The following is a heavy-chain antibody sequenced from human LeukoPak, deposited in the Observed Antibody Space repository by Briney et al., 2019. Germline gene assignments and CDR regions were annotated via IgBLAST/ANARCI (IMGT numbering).Heavy chain of an antibody. V-gene: IGHV4-59*01. Sequence: SETLSLTCTVSGGSISGYYWSWIRQPPGKGLEWIGYIYYSGSTNYNPSLKSRVTISVDTSKNQFSLKLSSVTAADTAVYYCASQAYYGSGSFDYWGQGTLVTVSS. CDR2: IYYSGST. J-gene: IGHJ4*02. CDR3: ASQAYYGSGSFDY. CDR1: GGSISGYY. D-gene: IGHD3-10*01.